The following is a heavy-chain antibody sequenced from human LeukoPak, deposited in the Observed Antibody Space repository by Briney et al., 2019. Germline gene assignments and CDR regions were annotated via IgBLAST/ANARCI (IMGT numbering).Heavy chain of an antibody. V-gene: IGHV1-8*03. D-gene: IGHD6-19*01. CDR1: GYTFTSYD. J-gene: IGHJ6*03. CDR3: ARRSSGWSKTYYYYYMDV. CDR2: MNPNSGNT. Sequence: ASVKVSCKASGYTFTSYDINWVRQATGQGLEWMGWMNPNSGNTGYAQKFQGRVTITRNTSISTAYVELSSLRSEDTAVYYCARRSSGWSKTYYYYYMDVWGKGTTVTVSS.